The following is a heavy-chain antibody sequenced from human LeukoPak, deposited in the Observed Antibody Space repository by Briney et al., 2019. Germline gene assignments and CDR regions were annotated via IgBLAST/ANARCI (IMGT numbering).Heavy chain of an antibody. CDR2: IKQDGSEK. CDR3: ARSGSYDYVWGSYRFDY. V-gene: IGHV3-7*03. CDR1: GFTFSSYW. Sequence: GGSLRLSCAASGFTFSSYWMSWVRQAPGKGLEWVANIKQDGSEKYYVDSVKGRFTISRDNAKNSLYLQMNSLRAGDTAVYYCARSGSYDYVWGSYRFDYWGQGTLVTVSS. J-gene: IGHJ4*02. D-gene: IGHD3-16*02.